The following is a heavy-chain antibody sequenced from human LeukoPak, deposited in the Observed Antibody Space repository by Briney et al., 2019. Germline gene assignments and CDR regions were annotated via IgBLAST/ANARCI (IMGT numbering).Heavy chain of an antibody. CDR3: ARDHRDGFLDY. CDR1: GFTFSSYA. D-gene: IGHD5-24*01. V-gene: IGHV3-21*01. J-gene: IGHJ4*02. CDR2: ISSSSSYI. Sequence: GGSLRLSCAASGFTFSSYAMNWVRQAPGKGLEWVSSISSSSSYIYYADSVKGRFTISRDNAKNSLYLQMNSLRAEDTAVYYCARDHRDGFLDYWGQGTLVTVSS.